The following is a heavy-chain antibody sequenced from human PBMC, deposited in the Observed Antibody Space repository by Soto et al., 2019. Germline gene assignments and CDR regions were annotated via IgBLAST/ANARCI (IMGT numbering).Heavy chain of an antibody. CDR2: ISYDGSIE. D-gene: IGHD7-27*01. CDR3: ARDPKTSGGQHWAFNYFDS. V-gene: IGHV3-30-3*01. Sequence: GGSLRLSCAASGFTFKNYAMHWVRQAPGKGLEWVAVISYDGSIESYADSVKGRFTISRDNSKSTLYLQVDSLRPEDAAVYYCARDPKTSGGQHWAFNYFDSWGQGTLVTVSS. CDR1: GFTFKNYA. J-gene: IGHJ4*02.